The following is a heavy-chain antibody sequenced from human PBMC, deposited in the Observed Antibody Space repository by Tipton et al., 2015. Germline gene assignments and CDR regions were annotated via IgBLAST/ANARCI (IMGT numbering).Heavy chain of an antibody. CDR2: IYYSGST. V-gene: IGHV4-59*01. J-gene: IGHJ6*02. CDR1: SDSISKYY. CDR3: ARDLEHGMDV. D-gene: IGHD5-24*01. Sequence: TLSLTCTVSSDSISKYYWTWIRQPPGKELQWIGYIYYSGSTNYNPSLRSRVAMSMDTSKNQFPLKLSSVIAADTAVYYCARDLEHGMDVWGQGTTVTVSS.